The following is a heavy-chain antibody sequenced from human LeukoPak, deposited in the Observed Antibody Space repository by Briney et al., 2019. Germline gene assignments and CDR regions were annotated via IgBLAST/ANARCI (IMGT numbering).Heavy chain of an antibody. CDR2: IRQDGGET. V-gene: IGHV3-7*01. Sequence: GGSLRLSCEASGLTFSRDWMGWVRQAPGKGLEWVANIRQDGGETYYGDSVKGRFIISRDNAKNSLFLQMNRLRAEDTAVYYCATYSSLNTCEFQYWGQGTLVTVSP. J-gene: IGHJ1*01. D-gene: IGHD3-22*01. CDR3: ATYSSLNTCEFQY. CDR1: GLTFSRDW.